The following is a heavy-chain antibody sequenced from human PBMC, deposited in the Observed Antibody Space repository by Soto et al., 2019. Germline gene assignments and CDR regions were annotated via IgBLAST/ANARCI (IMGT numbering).Heavy chain of an antibody. V-gene: IGHV1-18*01. CDR3: XXXXXXXXXXXXXXXXDRWFDP. CDR2: ISXXNGNT. J-gene: IGHJ5*02. CDR1: GYTFTSYG. Sequence: QVQLVQSGAEVKKPGASVKVSCKASGYTFTSYGISWVRXXXXXXXXWMGWISXXNGNTNYAQKLQGRVTMTTDTSTSXXXXXXXXXXXXXXXXXXXXXXXXXXXXXXXXXXXDRWFDPWGQGTLVTVSS.